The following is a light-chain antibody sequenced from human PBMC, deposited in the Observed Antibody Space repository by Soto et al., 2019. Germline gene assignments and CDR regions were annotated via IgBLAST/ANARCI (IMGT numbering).Light chain of an antibody. V-gene: IGKV1-9*01. CDR3: QQLNSYPRT. Sequence: DIQLTQSPSFLSASVGDRVTITCRASQGISSYLAWYQQKPGKAPKLLIYAASTLQSGVPSRFSGSGSGTEFNLSISSLQPEDCATYYCQQLNSYPRTFGQGTKLEIK. J-gene: IGKJ1*01. CDR1: QGISSY. CDR2: AAS.